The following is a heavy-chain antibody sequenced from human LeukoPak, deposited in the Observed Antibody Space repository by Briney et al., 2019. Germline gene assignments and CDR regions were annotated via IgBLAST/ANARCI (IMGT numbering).Heavy chain of an antibody. V-gene: IGHV3-21*01. CDR2: IAGSSNYI. J-gene: IGHJ4*02. CDR3: TREPSEYFDY. Sequence: PGGSLRLSCAASGFTFNTYSMNWVRQAPGKGLEWVSSIAGSSNYIYYADSVKGRFTISRDNAKNTLYLQMNSLRAEDTAVYYCTREPSEYFDYWGQGTLVTVSS. D-gene: IGHD6-19*01. CDR1: GFTFNTYS.